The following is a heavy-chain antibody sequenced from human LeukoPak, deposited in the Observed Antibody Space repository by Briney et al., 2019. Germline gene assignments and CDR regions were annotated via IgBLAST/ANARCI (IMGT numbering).Heavy chain of an antibody. V-gene: IGHV1-8*01. Sequence: ASVKVSCKASGYTFTSYDINWVRQATGQGLEWMGWMNPNSGNTGYAQKFQGRVTMTRDTSISTAYMELSSLRSEDTAVYYCARDLWGGARAAFDIWGQGTMVTVSS. D-gene: IGHD1-26*01. CDR3: ARDLWGGARAAFDI. CDR2: MNPNSGNT. CDR1: GYTFTSYD. J-gene: IGHJ3*02.